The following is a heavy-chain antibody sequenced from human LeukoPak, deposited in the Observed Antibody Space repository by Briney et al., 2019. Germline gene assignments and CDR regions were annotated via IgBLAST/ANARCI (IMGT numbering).Heavy chain of an antibody. CDR3: AKGQKWELPLDY. V-gene: IGHV3-23*01. D-gene: IGHD1-26*01. CDR1: GFTLSSYA. CDR2: ISGSDTST. Sequence: PGGSLRLSCAASGFTLSSYAVTWVRQAPGKGLEWVSAISGSDTSTYYADSVKGRFTISRDNSKNTMYLQMNSLRAEDMAVYYCAKGQKWELPLDYWGQGTLVTVSS. J-gene: IGHJ4*02.